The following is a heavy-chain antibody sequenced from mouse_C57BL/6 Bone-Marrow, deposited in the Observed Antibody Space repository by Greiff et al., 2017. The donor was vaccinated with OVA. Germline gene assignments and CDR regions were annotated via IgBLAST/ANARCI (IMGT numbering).Heavy chain of an antibody. Sequence: EVKLVESGGGLVQPGGSLSLSCAASGFTFTDYYMSWVRQPPGKALEWLGFIRNKANGYTTEYSASVKGRFTISRDNSQSILYLQMNALRAEDSATYYWARYPSDSSGYADYAMDYWGQGTSVTVAS. J-gene: IGHJ4*01. V-gene: IGHV7-3*01. CDR2: IRNKANGYTT. D-gene: IGHD3-2*02. CDR1: GFTFTDYY. CDR3: ARYPSDSSGYADYAMDY.